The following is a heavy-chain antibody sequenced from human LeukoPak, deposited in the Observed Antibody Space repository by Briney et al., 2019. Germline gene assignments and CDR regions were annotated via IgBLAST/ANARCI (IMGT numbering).Heavy chain of an antibody. CDR2: IYPRDSAT. CDR3: ARRTYCGGDCYSPFDF. V-gene: IGHV5-51*01. D-gene: IGHD2-21*02. CDR1: GYSFTSYW. Sequence: GESLKISCKGSGYSFTSYWIAWVRQMPGKGLEWMGIIYPRDSATRSSPSFQGQVTFSVDKSISTAYLQWPSLKASDTAVYYCARRTYCGGDCYSPFDFWGQGTLVTVSS. J-gene: IGHJ4*02.